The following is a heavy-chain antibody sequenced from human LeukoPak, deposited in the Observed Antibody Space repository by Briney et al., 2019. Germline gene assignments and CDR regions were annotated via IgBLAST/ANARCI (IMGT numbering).Heavy chain of an antibody. CDR3: ARDVVPAAPPGGNWFDP. Sequence: GGSLRLSCAASGFTFSSYSMNWVRQAPGKGLEWVSSISSSSSYIYYADSVKGRFTISRDNAKNSLYLQMNSLRAEDTAVYYCARDVVPAAPPGGNWFDPWGQGTLVTVS. CDR2: ISSSSSYI. J-gene: IGHJ5*02. V-gene: IGHV3-21*01. CDR1: GFTFSSYS. D-gene: IGHD2-2*01.